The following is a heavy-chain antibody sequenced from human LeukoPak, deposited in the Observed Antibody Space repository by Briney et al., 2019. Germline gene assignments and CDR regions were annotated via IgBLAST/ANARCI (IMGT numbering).Heavy chain of an antibody. CDR1: GGSISSSSYY. CDR3: ARVKKDIVVVPAAIGYYYYMDV. V-gene: IGHV4-39*01. CDR2: IYYSGST. D-gene: IGHD2-2*02. J-gene: IGHJ6*03. Sequence: SETLSLTCTVSGGSISSSSYYWGWIRQPPGKGLEWIGSIYYSGSTYYNPSLKSRVTISVDTSKNQFSLKLSSVTAADTAVYYCARVKKDIVVVPAAIGYYYYMDVWGKGTTVTVSS.